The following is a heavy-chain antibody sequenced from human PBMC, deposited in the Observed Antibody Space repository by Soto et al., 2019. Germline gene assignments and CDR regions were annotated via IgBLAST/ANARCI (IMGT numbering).Heavy chain of an antibody. Sequence: GESLKISCAASGFTFSSYWMSWVRQAPGKGLEWVANIKQDGSEKYYVDSVKGRFTASRDNAENSLYLQMNSLRAEDTAVYYCARGSPRNTDFDYWGQGTLVTVSS. CDR2: IKQDGSEK. D-gene: IGHD1-1*01. V-gene: IGHV3-7*01. CDR3: ARGSPRNTDFDY. CDR1: GFTFSSYW. J-gene: IGHJ4*02.